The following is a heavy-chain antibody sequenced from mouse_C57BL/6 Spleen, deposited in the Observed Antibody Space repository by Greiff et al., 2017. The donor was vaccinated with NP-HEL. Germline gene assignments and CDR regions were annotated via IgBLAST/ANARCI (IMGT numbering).Heavy chain of an antibody. CDR2: ISDGGSYT. CDR3: ARDLGNAMDD. J-gene: IGHJ4*01. V-gene: IGHV5-4*01. CDR1: GFTFSSYA. D-gene: IGHD4-1*01. Sequence: EVKLMESGGGLVKPGGSLKLSCAASGFTFSSYAMSWVRQTPEKRLEWVATISDGGSYTYYPDNVTGRFTISRDNAKNNLYLQMSHLKSEDTAMYYCARDLGNAMDDWGQGTSVTVSS.